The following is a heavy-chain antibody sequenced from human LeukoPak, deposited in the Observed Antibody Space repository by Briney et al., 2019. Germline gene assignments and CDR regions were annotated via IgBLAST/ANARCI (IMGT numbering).Heavy chain of an antibody. CDR2: IIYSGNT. Sequence: SETLYLTCTVSGGSISSGGYYWTWIRHHPGRGLEWIGYIIYSGNTNYNASVKSRVTISVDTSKNQFSLKLSSVTAAYTAVYYSARRLGGDVNDGFDIWGQGTMVTVSS. CDR3: ARRLGGDVNDGFDI. V-gene: IGHV4-31*03. J-gene: IGHJ3*02. D-gene: IGHD2-21*01. CDR1: GGSISSGGYY.